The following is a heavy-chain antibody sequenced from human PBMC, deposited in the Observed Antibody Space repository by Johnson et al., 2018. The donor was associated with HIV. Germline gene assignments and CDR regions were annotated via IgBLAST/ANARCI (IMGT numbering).Heavy chain of an antibody. CDR3: ARGGYGEVFDI. CDR2: FYSGGFT. Sequence: VQLVESGGGLVQPGGSLRLSCAASGFTVSSNYMSWVRQAPGKGLEWVSVFYSGGFTYYADSVKGRFTISRDNSKNTLYLQMNSLRAEDMAVYYCARGGYGEVFDIWGQGTMVTVSS. D-gene: IGHD4-17*01. V-gene: IGHV3-66*01. CDR1: GFTVSSNY. J-gene: IGHJ3*02.